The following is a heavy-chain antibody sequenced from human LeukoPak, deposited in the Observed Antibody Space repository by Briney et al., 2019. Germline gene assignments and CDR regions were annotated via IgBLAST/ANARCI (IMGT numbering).Heavy chain of an antibody. Sequence: GTSVKVSCKASGDTFTGYDIYWVRQAPGQGLEWMGWINPNSGGTDYTQKFQGRVTMTRDTSISTAYMELSRLRSDDTAVYYCAKDQSRDYGSGSYFRGIFGYWGQGALVTVSS. D-gene: IGHD3-10*01. CDR1: GDTFTGYD. V-gene: IGHV1-2*02. CDR3: AKDQSRDYGSGSYFRGIFGY. CDR2: INPNSGGT. J-gene: IGHJ4*02.